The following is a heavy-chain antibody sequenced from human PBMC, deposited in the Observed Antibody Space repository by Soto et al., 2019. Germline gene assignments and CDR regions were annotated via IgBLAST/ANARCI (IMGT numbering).Heavy chain of an antibody. D-gene: IGHD6-6*01. CDR1: GFTFSSYS. J-gene: IGHJ4*02. V-gene: IGHV3-21*01. Sequence: SGGSLRLSCAASGFTFSSYSMNWVRQAPGKGLEWVSSISSSSSYIYYADSVKGRFTISRDNAKNSLYLQMSSLRVEDTAVYYCARDGGQLEDYFDYWGQGTTVTVSS. CDR2: ISSSSSYI. CDR3: ARDGGQLEDYFDY.